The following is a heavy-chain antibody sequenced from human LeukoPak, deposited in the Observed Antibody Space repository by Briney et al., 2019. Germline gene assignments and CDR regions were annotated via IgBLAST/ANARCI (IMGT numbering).Heavy chain of an antibody. CDR2: ISSSSSYI. D-gene: IGHD6-13*01. J-gene: IGHJ4*02. CDR3: ARDISSWYYFDY. Sequence: PGGSLRLSCAASGFTFSSYSMNWVRQAPGKGLEWVSSISSSSSYIYYADSVKGRFTISRDNAKNSLYLRMNSLRAEDTAVYYCARDISSWYYFDYWGQGTLVTVSS. CDR1: GFTFSSYS. V-gene: IGHV3-21*01.